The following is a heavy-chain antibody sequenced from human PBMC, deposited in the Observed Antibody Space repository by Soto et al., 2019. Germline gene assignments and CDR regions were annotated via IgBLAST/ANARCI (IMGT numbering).Heavy chain of an antibody. Sequence: SETLSLTCTVSGGSISSGGYYWSWIRQHPGKGLEWIGYIYYSGSTYYNPSLKSRVTISVDTSKNQFSLKLSSVTAADTAVYYFARDMNYYDSSGYYRVFDYWGQGTLVTVSS. V-gene: IGHV4-31*03. CDR3: ARDMNYYDSSGYYRVFDY. J-gene: IGHJ4*02. CDR2: IYYSGST. CDR1: GGSISSGGYY. D-gene: IGHD3-22*01.